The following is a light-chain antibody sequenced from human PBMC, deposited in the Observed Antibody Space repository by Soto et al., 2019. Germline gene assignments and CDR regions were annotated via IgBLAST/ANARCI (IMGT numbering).Light chain of an antibody. CDR1: SSDVGGYKY. CDR2: DVS. J-gene: IGLJ1*01. Sequence: QSALTQPASVSGSPGQSIAISCTGSSSDVGGYKYVSWYQQHPGKAPKLMIYDVSNRPSGVSDRFSGSKSGNTASLTISGLQSEDEADHYCSSYTSSNSYVFGTGTKLTVL. CDR3: SSYTSSNSYV. V-gene: IGLV2-14*03.